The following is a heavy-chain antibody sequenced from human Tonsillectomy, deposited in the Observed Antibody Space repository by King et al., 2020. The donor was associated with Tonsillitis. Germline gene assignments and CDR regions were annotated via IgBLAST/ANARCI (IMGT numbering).Heavy chain of an antibody. Sequence: TLKESGPTLVKPTQTLTLTCTFSGFSLTTSGVGVGWVRQPPGKALEWLALIYWDDDERYSPSLKSRLTITKDTSNNQVVLTMTNMDPVDTATYYCAHIAIDRAHDCWGQGTLVTVSS. CDR1: GFSLTTSGVG. D-gene: IGHD1-14*01. V-gene: IGHV2-5*02. J-gene: IGHJ4*02. CDR3: AHIAIDRAHDC. CDR2: IYWDDDE.